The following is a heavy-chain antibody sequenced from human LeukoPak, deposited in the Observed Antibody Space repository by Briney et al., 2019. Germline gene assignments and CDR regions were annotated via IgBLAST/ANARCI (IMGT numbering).Heavy chain of an antibody. D-gene: IGHD4-17*01. CDR2: IDHSGSA. Sequence: VKPSETLSLTCTVSXGSINSQYWSWIRQPPGKGLEWLGYIDHSGSANYNPSLKSRLTISIDTSKNQFSLKVSSVTAADTAVYYCARADGDYFDFWGQGTLVTVSS. CDR1: XGSINSQY. V-gene: IGHV4-59*11. J-gene: IGHJ4*02. CDR3: ARADGDYFDF.